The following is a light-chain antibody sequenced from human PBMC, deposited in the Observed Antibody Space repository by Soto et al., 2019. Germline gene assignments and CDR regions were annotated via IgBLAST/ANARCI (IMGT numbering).Light chain of an antibody. CDR2: YNS. CDR3: ASWDDNLRSQM. V-gene: IGLV1-47*02. CDR1: NSNIASNY. Sequence: QSVLIQPPSVSGTPGQQITISCSGNNSNIASNYVYWYQQLPGTAPKDLIYYNSHRPSGVPDRFSGSKSGTSAPLAISGLRSEDEADYYCASWDDNLRSQMFGGGTQLTVL. J-gene: IGLJ3*02.